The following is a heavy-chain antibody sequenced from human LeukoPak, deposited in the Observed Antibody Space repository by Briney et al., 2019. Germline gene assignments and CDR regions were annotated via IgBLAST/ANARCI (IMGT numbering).Heavy chain of an antibody. CDR3: AKDDAWLRFGE. CDR2: ISGSGGST. CDR1: GFTFSSNG. Sequence: GGSLRLSCAASGFTFSSNGMNWVRQAPGKGLEWVSAISGSGGSTYYADSVKGRFTISRDNSKNTLYLEVISLTAEDTAVYYCAKDDAWLRFGEWSQGTLVTVSS. V-gene: IGHV3-23*01. J-gene: IGHJ4*02. D-gene: IGHD3-10*01.